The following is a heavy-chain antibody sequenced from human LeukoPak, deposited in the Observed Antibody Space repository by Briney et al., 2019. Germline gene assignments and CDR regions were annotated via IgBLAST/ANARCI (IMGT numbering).Heavy chain of an antibody. Sequence: PSQTLSLTCTVSGGSISSGGYYWSWIRQHPGKGLEWIGYIYYSGSTYHNPSLKSRVTISVDTSKNQFSLKLSSVTAADTAVYYCARDEGGWFDPWGQGTLVTVSS. V-gene: IGHV4-31*03. CDR2: IYYSGST. CDR1: GGSISSGGYY. J-gene: IGHJ5*02. D-gene: IGHD3-16*01. CDR3: ARDEGGWFDP.